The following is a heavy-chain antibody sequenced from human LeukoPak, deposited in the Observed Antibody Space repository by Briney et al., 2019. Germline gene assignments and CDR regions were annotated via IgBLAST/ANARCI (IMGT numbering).Heavy chain of an antibody. CDR3: ARGGYSYGSTFDY. J-gene: IGHJ4*02. D-gene: IGHD5-18*01. CDR2: IYYSGST. CDR1: GGSISSSSYY. V-gene: IGHV4-39*07. Sequence: SSETLSLTCTVSGGSISSSSYYWGWIRQPPGKGLEWIGSIYYSGSTYYNPSLKSRVPISVDTSKNQFSLKLSSVTAADTAVYYCARGGYSYGSTFDYWGQGTLVTVSS.